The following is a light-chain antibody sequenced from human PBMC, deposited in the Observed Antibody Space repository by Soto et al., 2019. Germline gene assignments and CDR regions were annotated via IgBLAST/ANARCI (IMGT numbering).Light chain of an antibody. V-gene: IGKV1-5*03. J-gene: IGKJ1*01. CDR2: KAS. Sequence: DIQMTQSTSTLSASVGDRVTITCRASQSISSWLAWYQQKPGKAPKLLIYKASSLESGVPSRFSGSGSGTEFTLTISSLQPDDFATYYCQQYNSYPGTFGQGTKVDI. CDR3: QQYNSYPGT. CDR1: QSISSW.